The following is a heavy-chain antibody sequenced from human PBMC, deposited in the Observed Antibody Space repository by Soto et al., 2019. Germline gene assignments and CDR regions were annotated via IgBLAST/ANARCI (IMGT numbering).Heavy chain of an antibody. Sequence: GGSLRLSCAASGFTFDDYAMHWVRQAPGKGLEWVSGISWNSGSIGYADSVKGRFTISRDNAKNSLYLQMNSLRAEDTALYYCAKGSAAIPYYYYYYMDVWGKGTTVTVSS. CDR3: AKGSAAIPYYYYYYMDV. J-gene: IGHJ6*03. V-gene: IGHV3-9*01. CDR1: GFTFDDYA. CDR2: ISWNSGSI. D-gene: IGHD2-2*01.